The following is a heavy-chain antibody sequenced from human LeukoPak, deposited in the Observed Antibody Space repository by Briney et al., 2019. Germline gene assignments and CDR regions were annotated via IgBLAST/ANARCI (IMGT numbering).Heavy chain of an antibody. V-gene: IGHV1-18*01. CDR1: GYTFTSYG. CDR2: ISAYNGNT. Sequence: ASVKVSCTASGYTFTSYGISWVRQAPGQGLEWMGWISAYNGNTNYAQKLQGRVTMPTDTSTRTANMELRCLRSDATTVYYCARVLRGYDPTIFDYWGQGTLVTVSS. D-gene: IGHD5-12*01. J-gene: IGHJ4*02. CDR3: ARVLRGYDPTIFDY.